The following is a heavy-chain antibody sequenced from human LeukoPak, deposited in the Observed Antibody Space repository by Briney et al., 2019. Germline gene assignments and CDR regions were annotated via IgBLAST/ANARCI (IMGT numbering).Heavy chain of an antibody. CDR3: AREPLSDY. V-gene: IGHV4-39*07. CDR2: IYYSGST. CDR1: GGSISSSSYY. Sequence: PSETLSLTCTVSGGSISSSSYYWGWFRQPPGKGLEWIGSIYYSGSTYYNPSLKSRVTISVDRSKNQFSLKLSSVTAADTAVYYCAREPLSDYWGQGTLVTVSS. D-gene: IGHD2/OR15-2a*01. J-gene: IGHJ4*02.